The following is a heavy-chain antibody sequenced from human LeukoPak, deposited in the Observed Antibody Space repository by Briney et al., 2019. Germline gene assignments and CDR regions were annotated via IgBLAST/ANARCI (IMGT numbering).Heavy chain of an antibody. V-gene: IGHV3-53*05. J-gene: IGHJ6*03. CDR2: IYSGGST. CDR1: GFTVSSNY. CDR3: ARDRASGTRGPLYNYYYMDV. Sequence: PGGSLRLSCAASGFTVSSNYMSWVRQAPGKGLEWVSVIYSGGSTYYADSVKGRFTISRDNSKNTLYLQMNSLRAEDTAVYYCARDRASGTRGPLYNYYYMDVWGIGTTVTVSS. D-gene: IGHD3-10*01.